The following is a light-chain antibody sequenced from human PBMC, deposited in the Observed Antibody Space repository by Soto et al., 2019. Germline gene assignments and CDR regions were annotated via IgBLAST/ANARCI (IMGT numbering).Light chain of an antibody. CDR3: QQYGSSPFT. CDR2: GAS. J-gene: IGKJ3*01. CDR1: QTVSSNN. V-gene: IGKV3-20*01. Sequence: DIVLTQSPGTLSLSPGERATLSCTASQTVSSNNLAWYQQKRGQAPRLLIYGASSRAAAIPDRFRGSGSGTYFTLIISSLAPEDFAVYYCQQYGSSPFTFGPGTAVDIK.